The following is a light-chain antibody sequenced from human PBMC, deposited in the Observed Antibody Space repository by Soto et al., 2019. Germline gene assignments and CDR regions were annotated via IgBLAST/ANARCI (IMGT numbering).Light chain of an antibody. J-gene: IGKJ5*01. V-gene: IGKV1-9*01. CDR1: QGISSY. CDR2: AAS. CDR3: QQLNSYPT. Sequence: DIQLTQSPSFLSASVGDRVTITCRASQGISSYLACYQQKPVKAPKLLIYAASTLQSGVPSRFSGSGSGTDFTLTISSLQPEDFATYYCQQLNSYPTFGQGTRLEIK.